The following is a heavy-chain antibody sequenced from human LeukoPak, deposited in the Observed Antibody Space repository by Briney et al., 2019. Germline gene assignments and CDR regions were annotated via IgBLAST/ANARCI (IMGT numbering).Heavy chain of an antibody. J-gene: IGHJ4*02. D-gene: IGHD6-13*01. Sequence: GASVKVSCKASGYTFTSYYMHWVRQAPGQGLEWMGIINPSGGSTSYAQKFQGRVTMTRDTSTSTDYMELSSLRSEDTAVYYCARDRIAAAGPARFDYWGQGTLVTVSS. CDR1: GYTFTSYY. CDR3: ARDRIAAAGPARFDY. CDR2: INPSGGST. V-gene: IGHV1-46*01.